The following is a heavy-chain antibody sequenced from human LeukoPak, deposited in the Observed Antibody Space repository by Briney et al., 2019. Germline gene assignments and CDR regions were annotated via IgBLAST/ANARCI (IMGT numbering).Heavy chain of an antibody. CDR1: GYTFTGYY. V-gene: IGHV1-2*02. Sequence: GASVKVSSKASGYTFTGYYMHWVRQAPGQGLEWMGWINPNSGGTNCAQKFQGRVTMTRDTSISTAYMELSRLRSDDTAVYYCARGRGYSYGSKWFDPWGQGTLVTVSS. CDR2: INPNSGGT. D-gene: IGHD5-18*01. CDR3: ARGRGYSYGSKWFDP. J-gene: IGHJ5*02.